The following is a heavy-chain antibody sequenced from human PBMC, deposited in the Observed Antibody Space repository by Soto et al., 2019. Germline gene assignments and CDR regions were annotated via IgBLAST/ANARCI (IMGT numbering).Heavy chain of an antibody. Sequence: SETLSLTXTVTGGSMTSGDQYWTWIRHRPGEGLEWFGYINHRGSLYYNPSLKSRVSMSVDTSKNQFSLNLSSVAAADTAVYYCARELPQRQGRNMDVWGQGTTVTVSS. CDR3: ARELPQRQGRNMDV. J-gene: IGHJ6*02. V-gene: IGHV4-31*02. CDR1: GGSMTSGDQY. CDR2: INHRGSL. D-gene: IGHD1-1*01.